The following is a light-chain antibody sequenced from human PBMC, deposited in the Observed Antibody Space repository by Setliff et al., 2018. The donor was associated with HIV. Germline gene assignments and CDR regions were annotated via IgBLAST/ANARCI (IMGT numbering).Light chain of an antibody. CDR3: QSYDSSLSGFV. CDR1: SSNIGTGYD. J-gene: IGLJ1*01. CDR2: DNN. Sequence: QSALTQPPSVSGAPGQRVTISCTGSSSNIGTGYDVHWYQQLPGTAPKLLIHDNNNRPSGVPDRFSGSKSGTSASLAITGLQAEDEADYYCQSYDSSLSGFVFGSGTKGTVL. V-gene: IGLV1-40*01.